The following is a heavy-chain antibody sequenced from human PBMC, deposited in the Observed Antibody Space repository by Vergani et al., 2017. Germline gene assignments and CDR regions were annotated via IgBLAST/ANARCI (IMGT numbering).Heavy chain of an antibody. CDR3: AKVTRVAYYYGSGSYGY. V-gene: IGHV3-23*01. D-gene: IGHD3-10*01. Sequence: EVQLLESGGGLVQPGGSLRLSCEASGFTFSTYALSWVRQPPEKGLEWVSAISGSGGSTYYADSVKGRFTISRDNSKNTLHLQMNSLRAEDTAVYYCAKVTRVAYYYGSGSYGYWGQGTLVTVSS. CDR2: ISGSGGST. J-gene: IGHJ4*02. CDR1: GFTFSTYA.